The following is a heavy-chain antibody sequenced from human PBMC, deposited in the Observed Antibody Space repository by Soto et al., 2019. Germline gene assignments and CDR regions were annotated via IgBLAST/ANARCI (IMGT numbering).Heavy chain of an antibody. V-gene: IGHV4-59*08. Sequence: PSETLSLTCTVSGGSISSYYWSWIRQPPGKGLEWIGYIYYSGSTNYNPSLKSRVTISVDTSKNQFSLKLSSVTAADTAVYYCARLGYCSGGSCYKRYYYYMDVWGKGTTVTVSS. CDR1: GGSISSYY. D-gene: IGHD2-15*01. CDR2: IYYSGST. CDR3: ARLGYCSGGSCYKRYYYYMDV. J-gene: IGHJ6*03.